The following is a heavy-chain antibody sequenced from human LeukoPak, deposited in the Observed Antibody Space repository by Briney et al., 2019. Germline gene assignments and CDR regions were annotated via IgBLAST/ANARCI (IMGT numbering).Heavy chain of an antibody. CDR2: INVYNGDT. CDR1: GYIFNNYG. J-gene: IGHJ4*02. D-gene: IGHD3-3*02. CDR3: ARSPLAGPTRVDY. V-gene: IGHV1-18*01. Sequence: ASVKVSCKTSGYIFNNYGISWVRQAPGQGLEWMGWINVYNGDTNYGQNFQGRVTMITDTGTSTVNMELRNMRSDDTAVYYCARSPLAGPTRVDYWGQGTLVTVSS.